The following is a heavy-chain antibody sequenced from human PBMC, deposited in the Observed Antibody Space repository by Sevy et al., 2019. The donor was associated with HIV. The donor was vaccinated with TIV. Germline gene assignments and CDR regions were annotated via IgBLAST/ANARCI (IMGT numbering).Heavy chain of an antibody. Sequence: GGSLRLSCAASGVTFSSYAIHWVRQAPGKGLEGVAVISYDGSKKNHAESMKGRFTISRDNSKNTLYLEMSSLRPEDTAVYYCAHSSGLYGYYYGMDVWGQGTTVTVSS. D-gene: IGHD1-26*01. CDR3: AHSSGLYGYYYGMDV. CDR1: GVTFSSYA. V-gene: IGHV3-30*03. CDR2: ISYDGSKK. J-gene: IGHJ6*02.